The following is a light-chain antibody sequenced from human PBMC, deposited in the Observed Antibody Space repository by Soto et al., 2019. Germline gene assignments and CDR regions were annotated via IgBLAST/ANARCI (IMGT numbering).Light chain of an antibody. Sequence: QSVLTQPASVSGSPGQSITISCTGTSSDVGGYNYVSWYQQHPGKAPKLMIYEVSNRPSGVSNRFSGSKSGNTASLTISGLQAEDEADYYCSSYTSSSTYVLGTATKLTV. CDR2: EVS. CDR3: SSYTSSSTYV. CDR1: SSDVGGYNY. J-gene: IGLJ1*01. V-gene: IGLV2-14*01.